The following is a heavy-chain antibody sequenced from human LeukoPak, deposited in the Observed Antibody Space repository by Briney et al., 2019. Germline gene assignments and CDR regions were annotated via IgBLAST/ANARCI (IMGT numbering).Heavy chain of an antibody. V-gene: IGHV1-8*03. CDR2: INPNSGGT. CDR1: GYTFTSYD. CDR3: ARDDGVGGTTGYYYYMDV. Sequence: ASVKVSCKASGYTFTSYDINWVRQATGQGLEWMGWINPNSGGTNYAQKFQGRVTITTDESTSTAYMELSSLRSEDTAVYYCARDDGVGGTTGYYYYMDVWGKGTTVTVSS. J-gene: IGHJ6*03. D-gene: IGHD1-7*01.